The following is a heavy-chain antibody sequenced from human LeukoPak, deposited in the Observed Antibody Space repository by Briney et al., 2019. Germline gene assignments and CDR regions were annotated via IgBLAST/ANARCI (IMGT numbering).Heavy chain of an antibody. CDR2: INHSGST. CDR3: ARDRSYYYYGMDV. CDR1: GGSISSGGYS. Sequence: SETLSLTCAVSGGSISSGGYSWSWIRQPPGKGLEWIGEINHSGSTNYSPSLKSRVTISVDTSKNQFSLKLSSVTAADTAVYYCARDRSYYYYGMDVWGQGTTVTVSS. J-gene: IGHJ6*02. V-gene: IGHV4-34*01.